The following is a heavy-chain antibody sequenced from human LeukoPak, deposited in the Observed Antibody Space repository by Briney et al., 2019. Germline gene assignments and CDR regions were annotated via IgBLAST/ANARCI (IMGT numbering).Heavy chain of an antibody. Sequence: GGSLRLSCAASGFTFSSYAMSWVRQAPGEGLEWVSAISGSGGSTYCADSVKGRFTISRDNSKNTLYLQMNSLRAEDTAVYYCAKLGAAYYFDYWGQGTLVTVSS. CDR3: AKLGAAYYFDY. CDR2: ISGSGGST. J-gene: IGHJ4*02. D-gene: IGHD6-25*01. CDR1: GFTFSSYA. V-gene: IGHV3-23*01.